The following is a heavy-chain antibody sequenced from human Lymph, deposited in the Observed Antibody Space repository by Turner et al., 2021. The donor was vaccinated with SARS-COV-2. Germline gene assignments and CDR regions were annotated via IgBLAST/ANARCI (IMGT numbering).Heavy chain of an antibody. CDR1: GSIGSRNY. D-gene: IGHD6-13*01. V-gene: IGHV3-53*02. CDR2: NYSGGTK. Sequence: AQPVETGGGLIQPAGSLRLSCAASGSIGSRNYMNWVRQAPGKGVEWVSVNYSGGTKYCADSVKGRFTISRDNTKNTLYLQMNSLRVEDTAEYYCARDLGTYGMDVWGQGTTVTVSS. CDR3: ARDLGTYGMDV. J-gene: IGHJ6*02.